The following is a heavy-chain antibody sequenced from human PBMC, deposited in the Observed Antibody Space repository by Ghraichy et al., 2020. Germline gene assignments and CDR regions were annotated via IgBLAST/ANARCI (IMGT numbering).Heavy chain of an antibody. D-gene: IGHD1-14*01. CDR2: INHSGST. CDR3: ASEPSRNRYYFDY. J-gene: IGHJ4*02. CDR1: GGSFSGYY. Sequence: SQTLSLTCAVYGGSFSGYYWSWIRQPPGKGLEWIGEINHSGSTNYNPSLKSRVTISVDTSKNQFSLKLSSVTAADTAVYYCASEPSRNRYYFDYWGQGTLVTVSS. V-gene: IGHV4-34*01.